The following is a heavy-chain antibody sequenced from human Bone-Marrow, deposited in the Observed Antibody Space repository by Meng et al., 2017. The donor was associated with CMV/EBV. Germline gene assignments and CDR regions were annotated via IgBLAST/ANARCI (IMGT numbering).Heavy chain of an antibody. Sequence: SETLSLTCTVSGGSISSSFYYWGWIRQPPGKGLEWIGSIYYSGSTYYNPSLKSRVTISVDTSKNQFSLKLSSVTAADTAVYYCARGKPTYYYDSSGPAPSQSHLDYFDYWGQGTLVTVSS. CDR3: ARGKPTYYYDSSGPAPSQSHLDYFDY. CDR1: GGSISSSFYY. CDR2: IYYSGST. V-gene: IGHV4-39*07. J-gene: IGHJ4*02. D-gene: IGHD3-22*01.